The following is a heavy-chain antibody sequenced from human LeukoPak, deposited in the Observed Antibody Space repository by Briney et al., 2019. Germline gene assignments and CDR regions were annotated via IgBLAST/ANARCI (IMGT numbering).Heavy chain of an antibody. J-gene: IGHJ3*01. CDR2: IYYSGST. CDR3: AREVEWLDAFDV. V-gene: IGHV4-31*03. CDR1: GGSISSGGYY. D-gene: IGHD6-19*01. Sequence: SETLSLTCTVSGGSISSGGYYWSWIRQHPGKGLEWIGYIYYSGSTYYNPSLKSRVTISVDTSKNQFSLKLSSVTAADTAVYYCAREVEWLDAFDVWGQGTMVTVSS.